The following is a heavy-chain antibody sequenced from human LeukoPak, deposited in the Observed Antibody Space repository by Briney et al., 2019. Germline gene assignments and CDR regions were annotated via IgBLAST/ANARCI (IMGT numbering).Heavy chain of an antibody. CDR3: ARGHYYGSGSYYTPPGYYYYYGMDV. CDR1: GYTFTGYY. D-gene: IGHD3-10*01. J-gene: IGHJ6*02. CDR2: INPNSGGT. Sequence: GASVKVSCKASGYTFTGYYMHWVRQAPGQGLEWMGWINPNSGGTNYAQKFQGRVTMTRDTSISTAYMELSRLRSDDTAVYYCARGHYYGSGSYYTPPGYYYYYGMDVWGQGTTVTVSS. V-gene: IGHV1-2*02.